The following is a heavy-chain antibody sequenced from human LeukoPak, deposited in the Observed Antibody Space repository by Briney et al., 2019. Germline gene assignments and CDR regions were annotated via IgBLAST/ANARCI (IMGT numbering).Heavy chain of an antibody. Sequence: PGGPLRLSCAASGFTFSDYYMSWIRQAPGEGLEWVSYISSSGSTIYYADSVKGRFTISRDNAKNSLYLQMNSLRAEDTAVYYCARDRGSYEAIGDYWGQGTLVTVSS. CDR2: ISSSGSTI. V-gene: IGHV3-11*04. D-gene: IGHD1-26*01. J-gene: IGHJ4*02. CDR1: GFTFSDYY. CDR3: ARDRGSYEAIGDY.